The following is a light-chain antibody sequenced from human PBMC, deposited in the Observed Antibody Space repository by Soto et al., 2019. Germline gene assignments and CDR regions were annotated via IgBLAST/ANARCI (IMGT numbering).Light chain of an antibody. V-gene: IGKV1-39*01. CDR2: TTS. Sequence: DIRMTQSPSSLSGSVGDTVTITCRTSQTISSYLNWYQQRPGKAPKLLIYTTSSLLSGVPSRFSGSGSGTDFTLTISSLQPEDFATYYCQQSYSTPYTFGQGTKLEIK. CDR3: QQSYSTPYT. J-gene: IGKJ2*01. CDR1: QTISSY.